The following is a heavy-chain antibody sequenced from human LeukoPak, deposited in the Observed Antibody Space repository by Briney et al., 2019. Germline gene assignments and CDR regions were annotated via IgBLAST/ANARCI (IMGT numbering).Heavy chain of an antibody. J-gene: IGHJ4*02. V-gene: IGHV1-8*01. CDR2: MNPNSGNT. CDR1: GYTFTSYD. CDR3: ARDSGSYGNDY. D-gene: IGHD1-26*01. Sequence: ASVKVSCKASGYTFTSYDINWVRQATGQGLEWMGWMNPNSGNTGYAQKFQGRVTMTRDTSTSTAYMELRSLRSDDTAVYYCARDSGSYGNDYWGQGTLVTVSS.